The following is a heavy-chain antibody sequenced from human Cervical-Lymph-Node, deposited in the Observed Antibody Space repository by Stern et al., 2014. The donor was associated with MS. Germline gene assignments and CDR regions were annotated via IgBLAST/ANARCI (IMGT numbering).Heavy chain of an antibody. V-gene: IGHV3-30*18. J-gene: IGHJ2*01. D-gene: IGHD3-3*01. Sequence: QVQLVQSGGGVVQPGRSLRLSCAASGFTFSSYGMHWVRQAPGKGLEWVAVISYDGSNKYYADSVEGRFTISRDNSKNTLYLQMNSLRAEDPAVYSGAKDIRVYWSFDLGGRGPLVTVSP. CDR3: AKDIRVYWSFDL. CDR2: ISYDGSNK. CDR1: GFTFSSYG.